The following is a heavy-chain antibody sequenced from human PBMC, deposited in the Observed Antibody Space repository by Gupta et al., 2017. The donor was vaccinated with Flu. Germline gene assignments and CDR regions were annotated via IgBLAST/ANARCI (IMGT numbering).Heavy chain of an antibody. V-gene: IGHV4-4*07. CDR1: GGSISSYY. J-gene: IGHJ3*02. Sequence: QVQLQESGPGLVKPSETLSLTCTVSGGSISSYYWSWIRQPAGQGLEWIGRTYTSGSTNYNPSLKSRVTMAVDTSKNQFSLKLSSVTAADTAVYYCARVKYYYDSSGYYSENAFDIWGQGTMVTVSS. CDR2: TYTSGST. D-gene: IGHD3-22*01. CDR3: ARVKYYYDSSGYYSENAFDI.